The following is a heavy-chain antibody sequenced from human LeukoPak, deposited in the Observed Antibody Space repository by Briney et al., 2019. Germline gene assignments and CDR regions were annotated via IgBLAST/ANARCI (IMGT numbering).Heavy chain of an antibody. J-gene: IGHJ5*02. CDR2: IYYSGRT. D-gene: IGHD6-19*01. CDR1: DDFIRSNNYY. CDR3: ARHFPHMETSGWNQGWFDT. Sequence: SETLSLTCTVADDFIRSNNYYWGWVRQPPGKGLEWIGSIYYSGRTYHNPSLKSRVTISVDTSKNQFSLELSSVSAEDTAVYYCARHFPHMETSGWNQGWFDTWGQGTLVTVSS. V-gene: IGHV4-39*01.